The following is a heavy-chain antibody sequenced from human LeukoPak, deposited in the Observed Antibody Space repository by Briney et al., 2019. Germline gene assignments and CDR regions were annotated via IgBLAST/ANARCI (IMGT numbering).Heavy chain of an antibody. D-gene: IGHD2-2*01. Sequence: ASVKVSCKASGYTFTSYGISWVRQAPGQGLEWMGWISAYNGNTNYAQKLQGRVTMTTDTSTSTAYMELRGLRSDDTAVYYCAREPYCSSTSCYWSLSYYYYYMDVWGKGTTVTVSS. CDR3: AREPYCSSTSCYWSLSYYYYYMDV. J-gene: IGHJ6*03. V-gene: IGHV1-18*01. CDR2: ISAYNGNT. CDR1: GYTFTSYG.